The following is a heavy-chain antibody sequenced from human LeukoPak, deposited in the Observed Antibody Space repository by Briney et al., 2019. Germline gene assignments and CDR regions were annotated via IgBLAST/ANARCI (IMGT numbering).Heavy chain of an antibody. J-gene: IGHJ4*02. V-gene: IGHV3-30*04. CDR2: ISYDGSNK. CDR3: AKALRPGDPYYFDY. D-gene: IGHD4-17*01. Sequence: GGSLRLSCAASGFTFSSYAMHWVRQAPGKGLEWVAVISYDGSNKYYADSVKGRFTISRDNSKNTLYLQMNSLRAEDTAVYYCAKALRPGDPYYFDYWGQGTLVTVSS. CDR1: GFTFSSYA.